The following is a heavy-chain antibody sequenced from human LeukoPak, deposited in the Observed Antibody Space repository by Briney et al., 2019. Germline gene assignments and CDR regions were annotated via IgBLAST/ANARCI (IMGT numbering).Heavy chain of an antibody. J-gene: IGHJ4*02. V-gene: IGHV4-39*01. Sequence: PSETLSLTCTVSGGSISSSSYYWGWIRQPPGKGLEWIGSIYYSGSTYYNPSLKSRATISVDTSKNQFSLKLSSVTAADTAVYYCARSQQWLVPVDYFDYWGQGTLVTVSS. D-gene: IGHD6-19*01. CDR2: IYYSGST. CDR3: ARSQQWLVPVDYFDY. CDR1: GGSISSSSYY.